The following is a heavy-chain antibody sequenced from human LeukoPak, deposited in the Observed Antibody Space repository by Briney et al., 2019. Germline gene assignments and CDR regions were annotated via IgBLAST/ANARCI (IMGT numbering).Heavy chain of an antibody. J-gene: IGHJ6*03. CDR1: GFTFSSYS. CDR2: ISSSSSYI. CDR3: ARDESTGGAAAGHYMDV. V-gene: IGHV3-21*01. Sequence: PGGSLRLSCAASGFTFSSYSMNWVRQAPGKGLEWVSSISSSSSYIYYADSVKGRFTISRDNAKNSLYLQMNSLRAEDTAVYYCARDESTGGAAAGHYMDVWGKGTTVTVSS. D-gene: IGHD6-13*01.